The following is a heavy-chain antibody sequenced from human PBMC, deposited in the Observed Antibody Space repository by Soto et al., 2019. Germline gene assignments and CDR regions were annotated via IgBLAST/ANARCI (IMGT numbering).Heavy chain of an antibody. Sequence: QVQVVESGGGVVQPGRSLRLSCVASGFTFSSYAMHWVRQAPGKGLEWVAVISSDGSNKYFADSVKGRFTISRDNSRNTLYLLMSCLRVEDTAVYYCARVGTVTTSGVSYFQHWGPGTLVTVS. V-gene: IGHV3-30-3*01. CDR3: ARVGTVTTSGVSYFQH. CDR1: GFTFSSYA. D-gene: IGHD4-17*01. CDR2: ISSDGSNK. J-gene: IGHJ1*01.